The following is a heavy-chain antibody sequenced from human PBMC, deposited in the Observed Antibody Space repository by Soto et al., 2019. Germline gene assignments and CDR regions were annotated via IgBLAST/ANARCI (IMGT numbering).Heavy chain of an antibody. V-gene: IGHV4-39*01. CDR1: GGSISRSKYH. D-gene: IGHD6-6*01. CDR3: ASMGRIAARPY. J-gene: IGHJ4*02. Sequence: SQNLPLPSTGSGGSISRSKYHWGWIRQPPGKGLEWIGSIYYSGSTYYNPSLKSRVTISVDTSKNQFSLKLSSVIAADTAVYYCASMGRIAARPYWGQGTLVTVS. CDR2: IYYSGST.